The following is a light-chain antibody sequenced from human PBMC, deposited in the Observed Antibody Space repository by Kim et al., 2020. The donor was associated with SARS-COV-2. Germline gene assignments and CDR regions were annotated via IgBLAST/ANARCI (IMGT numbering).Light chain of an antibody. CDR1: QSVLYNSNNKNY. CDR2: WAS. Sequence: DIVMTQSPDSLAVSLGERATINCKSSQSVLYNSNNKNYLAWYQQKPGQPPKLLIYWASTRESGVPDRFSGSGSGTDFTLTISSLQAEDGAVYYCQQYYTSPWTFGQGTKVEIE. V-gene: IGKV4-1*01. J-gene: IGKJ1*01. CDR3: QQYYTSPWT.